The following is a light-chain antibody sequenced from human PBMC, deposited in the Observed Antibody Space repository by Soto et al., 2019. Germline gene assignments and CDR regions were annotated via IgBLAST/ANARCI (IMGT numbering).Light chain of an antibody. CDR1: QGISSA. Sequence: AIQLTQSPSSLSASVGDRVTITCRASQGISSALAWYQQKPGKAPKLLIYDASSLESGVPSRFSGSGSGTDFTLTISRLQPEDFATYYCQQCNSYPWTFGQGTKVEIK. V-gene: IGKV1-13*02. CDR2: DAS. CDR3: QQCNSYPWT. J-gene: IGKJ1*01.